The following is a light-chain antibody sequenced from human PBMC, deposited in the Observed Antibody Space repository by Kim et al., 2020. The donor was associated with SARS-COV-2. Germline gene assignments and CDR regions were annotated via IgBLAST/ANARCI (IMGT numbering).Light chain of an antibody. Sequence: NFMLTRPPSVSESPGKTVILTCTRSGGSIATDFVQWFQQRPGSSPTTVIYGDQQRPSGVPDRFSGSVDSSSNSASLTISGLKTEDGADYYCQSYDDNKWVFGGGTQLTVL. V-gene: IGLV6-57*01. J-gene: IGLJ2*01. CDR3: QSYDDNKWV. CDR2: GDQ. CDR1: GGSIATDF.